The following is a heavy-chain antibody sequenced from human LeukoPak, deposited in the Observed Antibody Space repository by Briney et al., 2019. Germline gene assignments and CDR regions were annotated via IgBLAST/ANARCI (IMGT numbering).Heavy chain of an antibody. CDR3: ARLDRYCSGGSCAFDY. D-gene: IGHD2-15*01. Sequence: GESLKISCQGSGYSFTSYWISWVRQMSGKGLEWMGRIDPSDSYTNYSPSFQGHVTISADKSISTAYLQWSSLKASDTAMYYCARLDRYCSGGSCAFDYWGQGTLVTVSS. V-gene: IGHV5-10-1*01. J-gene: IGHJ4*02. CDR1: GYSFTSYW. CDR2: IDPSDSYT.